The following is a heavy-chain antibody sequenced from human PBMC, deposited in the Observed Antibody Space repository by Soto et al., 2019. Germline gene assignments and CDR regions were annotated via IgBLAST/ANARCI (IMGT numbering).Heavy chain of an antibody. CDR3: AKGTGGYSSSWSWFDP. V-gene: IGHV3-23*01. D-gene: IGHD6-13*01. J-gene: IGHJ5*02. Sequence: GGSLRLSCAASGFTFSSYAMSWVRQAPGKGLEWVSAISGSGGSTYYADSVKGRFTISRDNSKNTLYLQMNSLRAEDTAVYYCAKGTGGYSSSWSWFDPWGQGTLVTVSS. CDR1: GFTFSSYA. CDR2: ISGSGGST.